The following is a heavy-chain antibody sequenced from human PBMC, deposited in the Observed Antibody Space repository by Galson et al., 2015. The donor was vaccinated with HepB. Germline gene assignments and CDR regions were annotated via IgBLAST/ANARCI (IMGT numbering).Heavy chain of an antibody. CDR2: ISSTGRTI. V-gene: IGHV3-48*02. D-gene: IGHD2-15*01. J-gene: IGHJ4*02. CDR1: GFTFSRYA. CDR3: ARGAEDLGYCSGGDCYFMDF. Sequence: SLRLSCAPYGFTFSRYAMNWVRQALGKGLEWVSYISSTGRTIHHADSVKGRFSISRDNAKNSLYLQMNSLGDDDTAAYYCARGAEDLGYCSGGDCYFMDFWGQGTLVTVSS.